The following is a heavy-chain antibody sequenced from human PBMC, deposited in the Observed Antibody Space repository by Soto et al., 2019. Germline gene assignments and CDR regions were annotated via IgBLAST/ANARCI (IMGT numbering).Heavy chain of an antibody. CDR1: GFTFSSYG. Sequence: PGGSLRLSCAASGFTFSSYGMHWVRQAPGKGLEWVAVIWYDGSNKYYAAPVKGRFTISRDDSKNTLYLQMNSLKTEDTAVYYCTTDIMIVVVNDAFDIWGQGTMVTVSS. CDR2: IWYDGSNK. CDR3: TTDIMIVVVNDAFDI. J-gene: IGHJ3*02. V-gene: IGHV3-33*01. D-gene: IGHD3-22*01.